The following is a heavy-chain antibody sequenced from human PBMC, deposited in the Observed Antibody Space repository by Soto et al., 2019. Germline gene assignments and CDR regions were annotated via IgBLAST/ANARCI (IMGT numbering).Heavy chain of an antibody. V-gene: IGHV1-18*01. CDR1: GYGFTTYG. CDR2: ISAHNGNT. J-gene: IGHJ4*02. Sequence: QIHLVQSGAEVKKPGASVKVSCKGSGYGFTTYGITWVRQAPGQGLEWMAWISAHNGNTNYAQNLEGRVTVHRETSTSTAYMELRSLRSDDTALYYCARGRYGDYWGQGAVVTASS. D-gene: IGHD1-1*01. CDR3: ARGRYGDY.